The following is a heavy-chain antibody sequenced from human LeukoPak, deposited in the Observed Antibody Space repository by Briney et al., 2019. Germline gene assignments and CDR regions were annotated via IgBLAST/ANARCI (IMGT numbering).Heavy chain of an antibody. D-gene: IGHD6-13*01. CDR1: GGSISSYY. Sequence: SETLSLTCTVSGGSISSYYWSWIQQPAGKGLEWIGYIYYSGSTNYNPSLKSRVTISVDTSKNQFSLKLSSVTAADTAVYYCATTSGYSSSWYPFDYWGQGTLVTVSS. CDR3: ATTSGYSSSWYPFDY. CDR2: IYYSGST. V-gene: IGHV4-59*08. J-gene: IGHJ4*02.